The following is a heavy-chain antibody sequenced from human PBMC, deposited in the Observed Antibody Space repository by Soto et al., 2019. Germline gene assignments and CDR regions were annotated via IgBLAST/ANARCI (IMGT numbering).Heavy chain of an antibody. CDR2: ISGSGDST. Sequence: EVQLLDSGGGLVQPGGSLRLSCAASGFTFSSYAMNWVRQAPGKGLEWVSVISGSGDSTYYADSVKGRFTISRDNSKNTLYLRMNCLRTEDRAVYYCARMGPGTYFDYWGQGTLVTVSS. CDR1: GFTFSSYA. J-gene: IGHJ4*02. CDR3: ARMGPGTYFDY. D-gene: IGHD6-13*01. V-gene: IGHV3-23*01.